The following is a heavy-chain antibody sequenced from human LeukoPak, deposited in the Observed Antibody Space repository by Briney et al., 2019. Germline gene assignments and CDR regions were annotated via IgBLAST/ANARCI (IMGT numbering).Heavy chain of an antibody. Sequence: PSETLSLTCTVSVGHISSHYWIWIRRPPGKGLVWIAYIYYSGSTNFNPLLTSRVNVSVATSKNQFPLKLTSVTAADTAVYYCARHPPNREGGAFDIRGEGTMVTVSS. V-gene: IGHV4-59*08. CDR1: VGHISSHY. J-gene: IGHJ3*02. D-gene: IGHD1-14*01. CDR3: ARHPPNREGGAFDI. CDR2: IYYSGST.